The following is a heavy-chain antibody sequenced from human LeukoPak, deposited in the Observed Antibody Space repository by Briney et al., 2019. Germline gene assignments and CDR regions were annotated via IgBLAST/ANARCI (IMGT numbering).Heavy chain of an antibody. V-gene: IGHV3-64*01. D-gene: IGHD3-10*01. Sequence: GGSLRLSCAASGLIISGNAMVWVRQPPGKGLEYVSAINSNGNSTYYANSVKGRFTLSRDNSKNTLYLEMGSLRPEDMAVYYCARGYKGYMDVWGKGTTVTVSS. CDR1: GLIISGNA. CDR2: INSNGNST. J-gene: IGHJ6*03. CDR3: ARGYKGYMDV.